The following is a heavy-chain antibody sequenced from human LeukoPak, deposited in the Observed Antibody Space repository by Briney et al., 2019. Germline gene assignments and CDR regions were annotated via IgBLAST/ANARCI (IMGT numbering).Heavy chain of an antibody. CDR3: ARGGFFYGSGSYYDY. CDR2: INHSGST. D-gene: IGHD3-10*01. CDR1: GGSFSGYY. Sequence: SETLSLTCAVYGGSFSGYYWSWIRQPPGKGLEWIGEINHSGSTNYNPSLKSRVTISVDTSKNQFSLKLSSVTAADTAVYYCARGGFFYGSGSYYDYWGQGTLVTVFS. V-gene: IGHV4-34*01. J-gene: IGHJ4*02.